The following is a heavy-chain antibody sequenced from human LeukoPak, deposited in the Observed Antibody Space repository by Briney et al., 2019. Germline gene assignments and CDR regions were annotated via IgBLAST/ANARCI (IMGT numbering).Heavy chain of an antibody. Sequence: ASVKVSCKASGYTFTSYDINWVRQATGQGLEWMGWMNPNSGNTGYAQKFQGRVTMPRNTSISTAYMELSSLRSEDTAVYYCARSPKRGYDIVLIRDGMDVWGQGTTVTVSS. D-gene: IGHD2-8*02. V-gene: IGHV1-8*01. J-gene: IGHJ6*02. CDR1: GYTFTSYD. CDR3: ARSPKRGYDIVLIRDGMDV. CDR2: MNPNSGNT.